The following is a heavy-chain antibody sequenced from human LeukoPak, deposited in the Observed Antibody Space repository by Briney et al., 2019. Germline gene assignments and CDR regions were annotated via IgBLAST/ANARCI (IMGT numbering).Heavy chain of an antibody. D-gene: IGHD5-18*01. CDR2: IKEDGSEK. CDR1: GFTFSSYA. J-gene: IGHJ4*02. V-gene: IGHV3-7*04. Sequence: GGSLRLSCAASGFTFSSYAMSWVRQAPGKGLEWVANIKEDGSEKNYADPVKGRFTISRDNAKNSLYLQMNSLRAEDTAVYYCARGYTCGYWGQGTLVIVSS. CDR3: ARGYTCGY.